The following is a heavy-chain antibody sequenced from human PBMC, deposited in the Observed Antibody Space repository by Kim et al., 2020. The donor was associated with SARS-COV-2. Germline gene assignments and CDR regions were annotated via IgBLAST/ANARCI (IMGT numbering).Heavy chain of an antibody. CDR2: MNEHGRII. V-gene: IGHV3-74*01. J-gene: IGHJ4*02. CDR3: GKEFGGPSHS. D-gene: IGHD3-16*01. Sequence: GGSLRLSCAASGFTFNTYWMHWVRQAPGKVLVWASRMNEHGRIINHEDSLRRRFTISKDDATYTLYFQMNNQRPDDPAMYYWGKEFGGPSHSWCQGTLVT. CDR1: GFTFNTYW.